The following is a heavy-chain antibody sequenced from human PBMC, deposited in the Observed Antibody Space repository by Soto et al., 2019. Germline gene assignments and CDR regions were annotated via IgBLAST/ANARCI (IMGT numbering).Heavy chain of an antibody. CDR2: IYYSGST. Sequence: QVQLQESGPGLVKPAQTLSLTCTVSGGSISSGDYYWRWIRQPPGKGLEWIGYIYYSGSTYYNPSLQRRVTISVDTYKNQFSLKLSSVTAADTAVYYCDRVRGARYFDYWGQGTLVTVSS. CDR1: GGSISSGDYY. J-gene: IGHJ4*02. V-gene: IGHV4-30-4*01. D-gene: IGHD2-15*01. CDR3: DRVRGARYFDY.